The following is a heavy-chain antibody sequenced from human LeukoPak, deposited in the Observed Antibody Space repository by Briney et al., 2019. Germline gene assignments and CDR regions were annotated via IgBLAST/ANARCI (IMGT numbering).Heavy chain of an antibody. V-gene: IGHV1-18*01. Sequence: VASVTVSFKASGYTFTIYGISWVRQAPGQGLEWMGWISAYNGNTNYAQKLQGRVTMTTDTSTSTAYMELRSLRSDDTAVYYCARTAASSGYYYVNWGQGTLVTVSS. CDR3: ARTAASSGYYYVN. J-gene: IGHJ4*02. CDR2: ISAYNGNT. CDR1: GYTFTIYG. D-gene: IGHD3-22*01.